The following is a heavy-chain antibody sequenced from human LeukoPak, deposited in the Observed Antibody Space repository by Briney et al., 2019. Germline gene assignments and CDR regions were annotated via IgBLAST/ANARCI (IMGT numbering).Heavy chain of an antibody. CDR2: IYYSGST. CDR3: AREGRYDSSGYYEN. D-gene: IGHD3-22*01. V-gene: IGHV4-59*01. Sequence: SETLSLTCTVSGGSISSYYRSWIRQPPGKGLEWIGYIYYSGSTNYNPSLKSRVTISVDTSKNQFSLKLSSVTAADTAVYYCAREGRYDSSGYYENWGQGTLVTVSS. J-gene: IGHJ4*02. CDR1: GGSISSYY.